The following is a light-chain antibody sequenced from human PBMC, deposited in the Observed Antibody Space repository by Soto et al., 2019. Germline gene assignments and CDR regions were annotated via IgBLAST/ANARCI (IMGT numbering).Light chain of an antibody. CDR1: SSDVGGYDY. CDR2: EVD. J-gene: IGLJ2*01. CDR3: SSYADNNSVV. V-gene: IGLV2-8*01. Sequence: QSVLTQPPSASGSPGQSVTISCTGTSSDVGGYDYVSWYHQQPGKAPKLMIYEVDKRPSGVPDRFSGSKSGNTASLTVSGLQAEDEAYYYCSSYADNNSVVFGGGTQLTVL.